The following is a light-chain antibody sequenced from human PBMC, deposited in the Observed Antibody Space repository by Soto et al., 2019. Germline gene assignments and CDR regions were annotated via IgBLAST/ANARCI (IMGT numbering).Light chain of an antibody. V-gene: IGLV2-14*01. CDR3: NSLSAAGSSYV. Sequence: QSVLTQPDSVSGFPGQSIAISCTGTSSDVGSHNHVSWYQQYPGKAPKLIIYEVSNRPSGVSARFSGSKFGSTASLTISGLQAEDEAEYYCNSLSAAGSSYVFGPGTKVTVL. CDR2: EVS. J-gene: IGLJ1*01. CDR1: SSDVGSHNH.